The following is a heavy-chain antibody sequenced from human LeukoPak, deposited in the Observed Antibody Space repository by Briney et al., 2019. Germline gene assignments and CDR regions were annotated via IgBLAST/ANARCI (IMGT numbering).Heavy chain of an antibody. V-gene: IGHV4-59*01. J-gene: IGHJ4*02. CDR2: TYYRGST. Sequence: PSETLSLTCTVSGGSISSYYWSWIRQPPGEGLEWIGYTYYRGSTNYNPSLKSRVTISVDRSKNQFSLKLSSVAAADTAVYYCARSYDTNFDYWGQGTLVTVSS. CDR1: GGSISSYY. CDR3: ARSYDTNFDY. D-gene: IGHD3-3*01.